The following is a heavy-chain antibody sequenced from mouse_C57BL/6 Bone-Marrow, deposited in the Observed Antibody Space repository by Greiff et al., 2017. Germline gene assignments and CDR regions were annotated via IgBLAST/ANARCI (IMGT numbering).Heavy chain of an antibody. CDR2: IDPSNGGT. V-gene: IGHV1S81*02. J-gene: IGHJ3*01. CDR3: SRVGYGGLAY. D-gene: IGHD2-2*01. Sequence: VQLQQPGAELVKPGASVKLSCRASGYTFTSYYMYWVKQRPGQGPEWIGEIDPSNGGTNFNEKFKRQATLTVDRSSSTAYMQLSSLTSEDSAVYYCSRVGYGGLAYWGQGTLVTVSA. CDR1: GYTFTSYY.